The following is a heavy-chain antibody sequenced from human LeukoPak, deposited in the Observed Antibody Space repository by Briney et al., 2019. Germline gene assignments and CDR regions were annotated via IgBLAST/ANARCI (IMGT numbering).Heavy chain of an antibody. V-gene: IGHV4-59*01. CDR3: ARSGTLTGYLL. Sequence: SETLSLTCTVSGGSISSYYWSWIRQAPGKGLEWIGYIYYSGNTNYNPSLQSRVTISVDTSKNQFSLKLSSVTAADTAVYYCARSGTLTGYLLWGQGTLVTVSS. J-gene: IGHJ4*02. CDR2: IYYSGNT. D-gene: IGHD3-9*01. CDR1: GGSISSYY.